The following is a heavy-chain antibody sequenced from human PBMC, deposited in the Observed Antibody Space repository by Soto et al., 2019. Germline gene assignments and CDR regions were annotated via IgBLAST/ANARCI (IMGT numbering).Heavy chain of an antibody. Sequence: QVQLQESGPGLVKPSPSLSLTCTVSGGSISSGDYYWSWIRQPPGKGLEGIGYLYYSGSTYYNPSLERRVTISVDTSKNQFSLKLSSVTAADTAVYYCACEGNLRYCALWGRGTLVTVSS. V-gene: IGHV4-30-4*01. D-gene: IGHD3-9*01. J-gene: IGHJ2*01. CDR1: GGSISSGDYY. CDR2: LYYSGST. CDR3: ACEGNLRYCAL.